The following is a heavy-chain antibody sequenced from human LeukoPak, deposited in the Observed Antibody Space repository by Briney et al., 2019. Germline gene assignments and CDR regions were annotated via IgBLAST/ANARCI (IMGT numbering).Heavy chain of an antibody. Sequence: SETLSLTCTVSGGSISSYYWSWIRQPPGKGLEWIGYIYYSGSTNYNPSLKSRVTISVDTSKNQFSLNLSSVTAADTAVYYCVRGPYGSSISNWFDPWGQGLLVTVSS. D-gene: IGHD3-10*01. V-gene: IGHV4-59*08. CDR3: VRGPYGSSISNWFDP. J-gene: IGHJ5*02. CDR2: IYYSGST. CDR1: GGSISSYY.